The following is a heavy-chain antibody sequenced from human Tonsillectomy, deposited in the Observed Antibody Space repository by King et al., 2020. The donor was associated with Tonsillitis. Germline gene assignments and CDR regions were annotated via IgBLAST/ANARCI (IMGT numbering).Heavy chain of an antibody. CDR2: IYWNDDK. D-gene: IGHD2-15*01. J-gene: IGHJ6*02. CDR3: AHSVDCSGGSCYSSYYYYYGMDV. Sequence: TLKESGPTLVKPTQTLTLTCTFSGFSLSTSGVGVGWIRQPPRKALEWLALIYWNDDKRYSPSLKSRLTITKDTSKNPVVLTMTNMEPVETATYYCAHSVDCSGGSCYSSYYYYYGMDVWGQGTTVTVSS. V-gene: IGHV2-5*01. CDR1: GFSLSTSGVG.